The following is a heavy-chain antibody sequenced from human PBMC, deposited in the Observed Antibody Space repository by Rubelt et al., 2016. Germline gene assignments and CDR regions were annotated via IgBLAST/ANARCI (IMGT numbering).Heavy chain of an antibody. D-gene: IGHD6-19*01. J-gene: IGHJ4*02. V-gene: IGHV3-53*04. CDR1: GFTLNNYW. Sequence: GFTLNNYWMHWVRQAPGKGLEWVSMIYSSDSTDYADSVKGRFTISRHNSQNTLYLQMTSLRAEDTAVYYCARSMAGVVESWGQGTLVTVSS. CDR2: IYSSDST. CDR3: ARSMAGVVES.